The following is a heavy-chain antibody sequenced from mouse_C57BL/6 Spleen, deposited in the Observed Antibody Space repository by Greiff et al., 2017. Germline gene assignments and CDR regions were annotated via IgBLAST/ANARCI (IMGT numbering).Heavy chain of an antibody. CDR3: ARDLGY. Sequence: VQLKQSGGDLVKPGGSLKLSCAASGFTFSSYGMSWVRQTPDKRLEWVATISSGGSYTYYPDRVKGRFTISRDNAKNNLYLQMSSLKSEYTAMYYCARDLGYWGQGTTLTVSS. V-gene: IGHV5-6*01. CDR1: GFTFSSYG. CDR2: ISSGGSYT. J-gene: IGHJ2*01.